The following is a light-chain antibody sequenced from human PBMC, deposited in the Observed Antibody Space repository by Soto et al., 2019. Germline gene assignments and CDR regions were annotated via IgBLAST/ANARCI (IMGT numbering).Light chain of an antibody. CDR2: DAS. CDR1: QRISGW. V-gene: IGKV1-5*01. Sequence: DIRMTQSPSILSASVGDRVTITCRASQRISGWLAWYQQKPGKAPKLLIYDASSLKSGVPSRFSGSGSGTDFTLTISSLQPDDFATYYCQQYNTYSWTFGQGTKVEIK. J-gene: IGKJ1*01. CDR3: QQYNTYSWT.